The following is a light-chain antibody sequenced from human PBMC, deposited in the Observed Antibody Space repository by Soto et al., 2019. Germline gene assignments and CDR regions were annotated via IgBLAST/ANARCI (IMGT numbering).Light chain of an antibody. CDR2: DAS. V-gene: IGKV3-11*01. CDR1: QSVSSY. Sequence: EILLTQSPATLSLSPGERATLSCGASQSVSSYLAWYQQKPGQAPRLLIYDASNRATGIPSRFSGSGSGTDFTLTISSLEPEDFAVYYCQQRSNWPLITFGQGTRLEI. J-gene: IGKJ5*01. CDR3: QQRSNWPLIT.